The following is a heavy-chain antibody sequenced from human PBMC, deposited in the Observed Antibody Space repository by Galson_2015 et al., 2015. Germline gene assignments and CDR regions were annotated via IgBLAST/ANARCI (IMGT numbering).Heavy chain of an antibody. Sequence: SLRLSCAASGFTFSSYSMNWVRLAPGKGLEWVSYISSSSSTIYYADSVKGRFTISRDNAKNSLYLQMNSLRDEDTAVYYCARDGMVRGVSPYYCMDVWGQGTTVTVSS. CDR1: GFTFSSYS. D-gene: IGHD3-10*01. CDR2: ISSSSSTI. V-gene: IGHV3-48*02. J-gene: IGHJ6*02. CDR3: ARDGMVRGVSPYYCMDV.